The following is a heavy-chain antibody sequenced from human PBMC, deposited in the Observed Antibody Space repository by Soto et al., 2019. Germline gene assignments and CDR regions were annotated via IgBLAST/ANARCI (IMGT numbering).Heavy chain of an antibody. J-gene: IGHJ6*02. V-gene: IGHV1-8*01. CDR2: MNPNSGNT. Sequence: GASVKVSCKASGYTFNSYDINWVRQATGQGLEWMGWMNPNSGNTGYAQKFQGRVTMTRNTSISTAYMELSSLRYEDTAVYYCARGYCSGGSCYSSRNYGMDVWGQGTTVTVSS. CDR1: GYTFNSYD. D-gene: IGHD2-15*01. CDR3: ARGYCSGGSCYSSRNYGMDV.